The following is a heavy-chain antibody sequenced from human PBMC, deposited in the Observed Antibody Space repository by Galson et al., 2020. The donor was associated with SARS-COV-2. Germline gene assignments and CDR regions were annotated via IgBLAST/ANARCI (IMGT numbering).Heavy chain of an antibody. CDR3: VRVGVFYHASGSSFTNQHYGLDV. D-gene: IGHD3-10*01. J-gene: IGHJ6*02. V-gene: IGHV4-4*07. CDR1: GGFSGSYF. CDR2: IHTTGSP. Sequence: SETLSLTCSASGGFSGSYFWSWIRQPAGKGLEWIGHIHTTGSPQYNPSLNGRVTMSGDTSKKQFSLKLSSVTAADTAVYYCVRVGVFYHASGSSFTNQHYGLDVWGQGTTVIVSS.